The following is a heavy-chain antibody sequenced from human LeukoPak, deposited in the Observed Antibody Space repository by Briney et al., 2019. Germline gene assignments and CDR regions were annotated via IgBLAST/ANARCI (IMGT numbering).Heavy chain of an antibody. CDR2: IRYDESEK. Sequence: QAGGSLRLSCAASGFRFSNYGMHWVRQAPGKGLEWVAFIRYDESEKYYADSVKGRFTISRDNSKNTLSLQMNSLRVEDTAVYYCAKGRIRLEVYPFDYWGQGALVTVSS. D-gene: IGHD1-1*01. CDR3: AKGRIRLEVYPFDY. V-gene: IGHV3-30*02. J-gene: IGHJ4*02. CDR1: GFRFSNYG.